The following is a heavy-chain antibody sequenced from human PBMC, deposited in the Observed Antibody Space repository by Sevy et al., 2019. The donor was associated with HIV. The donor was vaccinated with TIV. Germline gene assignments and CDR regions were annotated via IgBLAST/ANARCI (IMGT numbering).Heavy chain of an antibody. CDR2: ISSNSKYL. CDR1: GFHFNYHD. J-gene: IGHJ4*02. CDR3: ARGTGAAYYSDTSGFDY. D-gene: IGHD3-22*01. Sequence: GGSLRLSCATSGFHFNYHDMHWVRQAPGKGLEWVSSISSNSKYLYYADSVKGRFTVSRDNARSSLFLQLRDLRAGDTAVYYGARGTGAAYYSDTSGFDYWGQGTLVTVSS. V-gene: IGHV3-21*06.